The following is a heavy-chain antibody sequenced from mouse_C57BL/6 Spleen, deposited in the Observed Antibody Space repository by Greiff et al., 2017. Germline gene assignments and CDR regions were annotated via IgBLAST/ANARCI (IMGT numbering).Heavy chain of an antibody. CDR3: VKDYGRVSPFDY. CDR2: IRSKSNNYAT. V-gene: IGHV10-1*01. Sequence: EVKLMESGGGLVQPKASLKLSCAASGFSFNTYAMNWVRQAPGQGLEWVARIRSKSNNYATYYAVSVKDRLTISRDDSASMLYLQMNNLKAEDTAICYCVKDYGRVSPFDYWGQGTTLTVSS. D-gene: IGHD1-1*01. CDR1: GFSFNTYA. J-gene: IGHJ2*01.